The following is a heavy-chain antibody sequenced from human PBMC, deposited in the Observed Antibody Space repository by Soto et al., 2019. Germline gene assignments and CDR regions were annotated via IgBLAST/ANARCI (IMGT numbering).Heavy chain of an antibody. CDR2: IYYSGST. J-gene: IGHJ6*01. D-gene: IGHD6-19*01. CDR3: ALHIAVAGTLGSYYGMEV. CDR1: VGSISSGGYY. V-gene: IGHV4-31*03. Sequence: PSETVSLTCTFSVGSISSGGYYCSWIRQHPGRGPEWIGYIYYSGSTYYNPSLKSRVTISVDTSKTQFSLKLSSVTAADTAVYYCALHIAVAGTLGSYYGMEVWGQGTTVLVS.